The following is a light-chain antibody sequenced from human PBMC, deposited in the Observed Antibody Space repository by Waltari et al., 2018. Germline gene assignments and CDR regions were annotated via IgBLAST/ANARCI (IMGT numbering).Light chain of an antibody. Sequence: IQLTQSPSSLSASVGDRVTITCRASQGLSSYLAWYQQKPGKAPKLLIYGESTLQSGVPSRFSGSGSGTDFTLTISSLQPEDFATYYCQQLNSSPFAFGPGTKVDIK. CDR3: QQLNSSPFA. CDR1: QGLSSY. J-gene: IGKJ3*01. V-gene: IGKV1-9*01. CDR2: GES.